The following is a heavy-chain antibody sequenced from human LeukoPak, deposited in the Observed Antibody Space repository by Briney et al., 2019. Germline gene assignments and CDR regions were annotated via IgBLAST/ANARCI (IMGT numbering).Heavy chain of an antibody. CDR1: GGSIGSYY. CDR3: ASNGDHSGWTTFDS. J-gene: IGHJ4*02. V-gene: IGHV4-59*01. D-gene: IGHD2-8*01. Sequence: SETLSVTCTVSGGSIGSYYWSWIRQPPGKGLEWIGFIYYSGSTNYNPSLKSRVTISVDTSKNQFSLKLSSVTAADTAVYYCASNGDHSGWTTFDSWGQGTLVTVSS. CDR2: IYYSGST.